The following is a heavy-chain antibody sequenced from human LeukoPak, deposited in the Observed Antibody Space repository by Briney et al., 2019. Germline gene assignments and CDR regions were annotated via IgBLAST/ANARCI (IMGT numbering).Heavy chain of an antibody. CDR3: AGAKASYYFDY. CDR2: IKQDGSEK. CDR1: GFTFSSYG. V-gene: IGHV3-7*01. J-gene: IGHJ4*02. Sequence: GGSLRLSCAASGFTFSSYGMHWVRQAPGKGLEWVANIKQDGSEKYYVDSVKGRFTISRDNAKNSLYLQMNSLRAEDTAVYYCAGAKASYYFDYWGQGTLVTVSS.